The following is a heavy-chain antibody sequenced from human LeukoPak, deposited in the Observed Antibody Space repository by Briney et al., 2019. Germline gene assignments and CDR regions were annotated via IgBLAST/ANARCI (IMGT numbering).Heavy chain of an antibody. CDR1: GFTFSSYA. Sequence: GGSLRLSCAASGFTFSSYAMSWVRQAPGKGLEWVSAISGSGGSTYYADSVKGRFTISRDNSKNTLYLQMNSLRAEDTAVYYCAKDGHYDFWSGSANWFDPWGQGTLVTVSS. D-gene: IGHD3-3*01. V-gene: IGHV3-23*01. J-gene: IGHJ5*02. CDR2: ISGSGGST. CDR3: AKDGHYDFWSGSANWFDP.